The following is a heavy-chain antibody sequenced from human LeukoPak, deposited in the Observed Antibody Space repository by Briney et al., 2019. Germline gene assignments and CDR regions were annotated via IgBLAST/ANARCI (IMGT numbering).Heavy chain of an antibody. V-gene: IGHV4-39*01. J-gene: IGHJ4*02. D-gene: IGHD4-17*01. Sequence: SETLSLTCTVSGDSISSITYYWGWIRQPPGKGLEWIGNIDSSGSTYHNPSLKSRVTISIDTSKNQFSLKLSSVTAADTAVYYCARLRYGEGYWGQGTLVTVSS. CDR2: IDSSGST. CDR1: GDSISSITYY. CDR3: ARLRYGEGY.